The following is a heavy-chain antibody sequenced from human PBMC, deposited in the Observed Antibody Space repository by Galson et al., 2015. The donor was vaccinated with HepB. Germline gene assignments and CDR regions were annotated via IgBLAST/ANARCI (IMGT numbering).Heavy chain of an antibody. CDR1: GGSISGGGYY. J-gene: IGHJ5*02. CDR2: IYTSGST. D-gene: IGHD4-17*01. CDR3: ARSDYSTLMSINKNWFDP. Sequence: TLSLTCTVSGGSISGGGYYLNWIRQPAGPGLEWIGHIYTSGSTNYNPSLKSRVTMSIDKSNNQFFLKLSSVTAADTAVYYCARSDYSTLMSINKNWFDPWGRGTLVTVSS. V-gene: IGHV4-61*09.